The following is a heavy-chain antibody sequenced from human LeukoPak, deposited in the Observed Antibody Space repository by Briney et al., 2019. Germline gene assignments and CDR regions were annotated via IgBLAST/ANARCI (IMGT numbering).Heavy chain of an antibody. V-gene: IGHV1-2*02. CDR1: GYTFTGYY. CDR2: INPNSGGT. D-gene: IGHD2-2*01. J-gene: IGHJ5*02. Sequence: GASVKVSCKASGYTFTGYYMHWVRQAPGQGLEWMGWINPNSGGTNYAQKFQGRVTMTRDTSISTAYMELSRLRSDDTAVYYCARDGGYCSSTSCYEGWFDPWGQGTLVTVSS. CDR3: ARDGGYCSSTSCYEGWFDP.